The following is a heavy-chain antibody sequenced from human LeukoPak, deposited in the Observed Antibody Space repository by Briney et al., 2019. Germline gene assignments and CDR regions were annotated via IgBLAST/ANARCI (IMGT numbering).Heavy chain of an antibody. CDR3: ASARMIHPRYGSGSYGN. D-gene: IGHD3-10*01. J-gene: IGHJ4*02. CDR2: IYYSGST. V-gene: IGHV4-31*03. Sequence: SETLSLTCTVSGGSISSGGSYWSWIRQHPGKGLEWIGYIYYSGSTYYNPSLKSRVTISVDTSKNQFSLKPSSVTAADTAVYYCASARMIHPRYGSGSYGNWGQGTLVAVSS. CDR1: GGSISSGGSY.